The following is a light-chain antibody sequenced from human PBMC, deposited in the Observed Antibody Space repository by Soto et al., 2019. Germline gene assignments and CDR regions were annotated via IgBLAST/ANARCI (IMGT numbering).Light chain of an antibody. CDR1: QSISSW. V-gene: IGKV1-5*03. Sequence: DIQMTQSPSTLSASVGDRVTITCRASQSISSWLAWYQQKPGKAPKLLIYKASTLKSGVPSRFSGSGSGTEFTLTISSLQPEDFATYYCLQDFNYPLTFGGGTKVDIK. J-gene: IGKJ4*01. CDR2: KAS. CDR3: LQDFNYPLT.